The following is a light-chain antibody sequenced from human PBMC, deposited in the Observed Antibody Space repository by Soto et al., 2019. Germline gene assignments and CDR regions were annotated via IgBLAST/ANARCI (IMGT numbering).Light chain of an antibody. V-gene: IGKV2-28*01. CDR1: QILLHINGYNY. CDR2: LGS. J-gene: IGKJ4*01. Sequence: DFVMTQSPLSLPVTPGEPASISCRSSQILLHINGYNYLDWYLQKPGQSPQLLIYLGSNRASGVPDRFSGSGSRTNFTLKISRVEAEDVGVYYCMQALQTPLTFGGGTKVDIK. CDR3: MQALQTPLT.